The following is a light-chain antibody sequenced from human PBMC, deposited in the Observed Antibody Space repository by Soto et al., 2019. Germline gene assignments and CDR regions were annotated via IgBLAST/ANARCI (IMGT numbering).Light chain of an antibody. CDR1: SSNIGAGYD. CDR2: GNS. Sequence: QSVLTQPPSVSGAPGQRVTISCTGSSSNIGAGYDVHWYQQLPGTAPKLLIYGNSNRPSGVPDRFSGSKSGTSASLAITGLQDEDEADYYYQSYDSSLSGSNAVFGGGTELTVL. V-gene: IGLV1-40*01. CDR3: QSYDSSLSGSNAV. J-gene: IGLJ2*01.